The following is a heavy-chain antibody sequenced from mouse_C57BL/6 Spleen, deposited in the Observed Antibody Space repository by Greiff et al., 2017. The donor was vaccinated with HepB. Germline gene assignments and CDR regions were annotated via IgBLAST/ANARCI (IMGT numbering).Heavy chain of an antibody. CDR3: ARGTGTWYFDV. CDR2: IDPSDSET. CDR1: GYTFTSYW. D-gene: IGHD4-1*01. Sequence: VQLQQPGAELVTPGSSVKLSCKASGYTFTSYWMHWVKQRPIQGLEWIGNIDPSDSETHYNQKFKDKATLTVDKSSSTAYMQLSSLTSEDSAVYYCARGTGTWYFDVWGTGTTVTVSS. V-gene: IGHV1-52*01. J-gene: IGHJ1*03.